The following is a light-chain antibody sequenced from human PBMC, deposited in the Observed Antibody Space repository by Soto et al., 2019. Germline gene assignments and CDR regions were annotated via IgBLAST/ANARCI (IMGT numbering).Light chain of an antibody. J-gene: IGKJ1*01. V-gene: IGKV1-5*03. Sequence: DIQMTQSPSSLSASVGDRVTITCGASQSISTWLAWFQQKPGKAPKLLIYKASSLESGVPSRFSGSGSGTEFTLTISSLQPDDFATYYCQQYNSYSWTFGQGTKVAIK. CDR1: QSISTW. CDR2: KAS. CDR3: QQYNSYSWT.